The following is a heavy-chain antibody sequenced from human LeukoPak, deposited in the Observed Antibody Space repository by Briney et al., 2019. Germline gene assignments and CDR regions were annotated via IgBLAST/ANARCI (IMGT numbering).Heavy chain of an antibody. D-gene: IGHD2-15*01. CDR2: ISSSSSYI. CDR1: GFTFSSYS. V-gene: IGHV3-21*01. J-gene: IGHJ3*02. CDR3: ARDQSSSGIDAFDI. Sequence: GGSLRLSXAASGFTFSSYSMNWVRQAPGKGLEWVSSISSSSSYIYYADSVRGRFTISRDNAKNSLYLQMNGLRAEDTAVYYCARDQSSSGIDAFDIWGQGTMVTVSS.